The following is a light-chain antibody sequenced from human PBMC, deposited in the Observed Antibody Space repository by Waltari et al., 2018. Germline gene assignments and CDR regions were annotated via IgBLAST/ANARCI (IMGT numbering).Light chain of an antibody. J-gene: IGLJ3*02. V-gene: IGLV1-47*01. CDR1: SSNIGSNY. CDR2: RNT. Sequence: QSVLTQPPSASGTPGQRVTISCSGSSSNIGSNYVYWYQQLPGTAPKLLIYRNTQRPSGVPDRFSGPKSGTSASLAISGLRSEDEADYYCAAWDDSLSGWVFGGGTKLTVL. CDR3: AAWDDSLSGWV.